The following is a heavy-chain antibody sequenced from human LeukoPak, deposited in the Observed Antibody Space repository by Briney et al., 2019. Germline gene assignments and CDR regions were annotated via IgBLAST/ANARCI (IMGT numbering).Heavy chain of an antibody. J-gene: IGHJ4*02. CDR2: IYYSGST. Sequence: KASQTLSLTCTVSGGSISSGGYYWSWIRQHPGKGLEWIGYIYYSGSTYYNPSLKSRVTISVDTSKNQFSLKLSSVTAADTAVYYCARDAAPLRGVFDYWGQGALVTVSS. CDR1: GGSISSGGYY. V-gene: IGHV4-31*03. D-gene: IGHD3-10*01. CDR3: ARDAAPLRGVFDY.